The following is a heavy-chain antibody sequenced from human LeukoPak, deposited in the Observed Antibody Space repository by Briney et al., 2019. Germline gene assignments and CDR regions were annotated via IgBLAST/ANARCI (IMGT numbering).Heavy chain of an antibody. J-gene: IGHJ6*03. CDR1: GFPFMTYA. CDR3: ARVVPVHEYYNSYMDV. D-gene: IGHD1-1*01. V-gene: IGHV3-48*01. Sequence: GGSLRLSCEASGFPFMTYAMNWVRQSPGKGLEWVAFLARGSSNIQYAESVKGRFTISRDNGKDSLFLQMNSLRAEDTAVYYCARVVPVHEYYNSYMDVWGKGTTVTVSS. CDR2: LARGSSNI.